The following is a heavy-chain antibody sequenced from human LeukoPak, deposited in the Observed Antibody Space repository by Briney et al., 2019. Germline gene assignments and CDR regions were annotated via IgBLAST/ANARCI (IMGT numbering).Heavy chain of an antibody. D-gene: IGHD3-10*01. CDR1: GFTFNTYA. CDR2: INGGDGTT. J-gene: IGHJ4*02. CDR3: AKGLYYGSGSYSKYFDS. V-gene: IGHV3-23*01. Sequence: GGSLRLSCAASGFTFNTYAMTWVRQAPGKGLEWVSTINGGDGTTYSVDSVKGRFILSRDDSKNSVDLQLNSLRVEDTAIYFCAKGLYYGSGSYSKYFDSWGQGTLVTVSS.